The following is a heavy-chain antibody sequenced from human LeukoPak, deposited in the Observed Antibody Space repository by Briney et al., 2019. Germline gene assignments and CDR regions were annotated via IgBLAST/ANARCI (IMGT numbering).Heavy chain of an antibody. J-gene: IGHJ5*02. D-gene: IGHD3-10*01. CDR3: ARVNLVFPSNWFDP. CDR2: ISYDGSNK. CDR1: GFTFSSYA. Sequence: PGGSLRLSCAAPGFTFSSYAMHWVRQAPGKGLEWVAVISYDGSNKYYADSVKGRFTISRDNSKNTLYLQMNSLRAEDTAVYYCARVNLVFPSNWFDPWGQGTLVTVSS. V-gene: IGHV3-30*04.